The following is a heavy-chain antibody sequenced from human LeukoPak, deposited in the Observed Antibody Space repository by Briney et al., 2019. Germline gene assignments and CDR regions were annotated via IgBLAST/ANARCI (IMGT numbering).Heavy chain of an antibody. J-gene: IGHJ3*02. V-gene: IGHV4-31*03. Sequence: SQTLSLTCTVSGGSISSGGYYWSWIRQHPGKGLEWIGYIYYSGSTYYNPSLKSRVTISVDTSKNQFSLKLSSVTAADTAVYYCARDLREIYCSSISCYTGISAFDIWGQGTMVTVSS. CDR3: ARDLREIYCSSISCYTGISAFDI. CDR2: IYYSGST. CDR1: GGSISSGGYY. D-gene: IGHD2-2*02.